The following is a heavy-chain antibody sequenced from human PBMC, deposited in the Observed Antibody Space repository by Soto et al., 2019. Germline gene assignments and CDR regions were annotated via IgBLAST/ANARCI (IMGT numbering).Heavy chain of an antibody. CDR1: GGSFSGYY. V-gene: IGHV4-34*01. CDR2: INHSGST. CDR3: ASAYSSSGKDY. J-gene: IGHJ4*02. D-gene: IGHD6-6*01. Sequence: SETLSLTCAVYGGSFSGYYWSWIRQPSGKGLEWIGEINHSGSTNYNPSLKSRVTISVDTSKNQFSLKLSSVTAADTAVYYCASAYSSSGKDYWGQGTLVTVSS.